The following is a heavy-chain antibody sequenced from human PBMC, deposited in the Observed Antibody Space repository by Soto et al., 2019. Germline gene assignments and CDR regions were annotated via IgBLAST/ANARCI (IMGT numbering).Heavy chain of an antibody. CDR1: GFTVSSNY. J-gene: IGHJ6*03. D-gene: IGHD2-15*01. CDR3: ARVRGYCSGGSCYPSDYYYYMDV. V-gene: IGHV3-66*01. CDR2: IYSGGST. Sequence: PGGSLRLSCAASGFTVSSNYMSWVRQAPGKGLEWVSVIYSGGSTYYADSVKGRFTISRDNSKNTLYLQMNSLRAEDTAVYYCARVRGYCSGGSCYPSDYYYYMDVRGKGTTVTVSS.